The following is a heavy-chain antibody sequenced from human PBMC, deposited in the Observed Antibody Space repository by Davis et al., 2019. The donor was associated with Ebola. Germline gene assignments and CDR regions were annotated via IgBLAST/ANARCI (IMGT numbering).Heavy chain of an antibody. D-gene: IGHD4-17*01. J-gene: IGHJ4*02. Sequence: PSETLSLTCTVSGGSISKYYWSWIRQSPGKGLEWVSVIYGSGDAYYTDSVKGRFTGSRDTSKNTVYLQMDSLRVEDTAVYYCARDPGVYGDTDWGQGTLVSVSS. CDR3: ARDPGVYGDTD. CDR1: GGSISKYY. V-gene: IGHV3-53*01. CDR2: IYGSGDA.